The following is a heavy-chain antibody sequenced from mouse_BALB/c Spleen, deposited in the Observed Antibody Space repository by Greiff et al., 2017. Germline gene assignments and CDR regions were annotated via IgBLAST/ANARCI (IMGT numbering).Heavy chain of an antibody. CDR2: INPSNGRT. D-gene: IGHD1-1*01. J-gene: IGHJ2*01. CDR3: AITTVVAKDY. Sequence: QVQLQQPGAELVKPGASVKLSCKASGYTFTSYWMHWVKQRPGQGLEWIGEINPSNGRTNYNEKFKSKATLTVDKSSSTAYMQLSSLTSEDSAVYYCAITTVVAKDYWGQGTTLTVSS. CDR1: GYTFTSYW. V-gene: IGHV1S81*02.